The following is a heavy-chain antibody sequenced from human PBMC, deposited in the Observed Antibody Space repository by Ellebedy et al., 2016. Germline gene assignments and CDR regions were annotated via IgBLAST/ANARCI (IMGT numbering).Heavy chain of an antibody. CDR3: AREGCSDASCYYYDYYYMDV. J-gene: IGHJ6*03. Sequence: HTGGSLRLSCAASGFSFSSYWMHWVRQPPGKGLVWLSRINGDGSSTRYADSVRGRFTISRDNAKNTLYLQMNALSAEEKAVYYCAREGCSDASCYYYDYYYMDVWGKGTAVTVSS. CDR1: GFSFSSYW. D-gene: IGHD2-15*01. CDR2: INGDGSST. V-gene: IGHV3-74*01.